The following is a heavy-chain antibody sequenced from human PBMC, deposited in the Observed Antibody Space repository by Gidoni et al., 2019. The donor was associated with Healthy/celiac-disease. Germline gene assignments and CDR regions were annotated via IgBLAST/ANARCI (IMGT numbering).Heavy chain of an antibody. V-gene: IGHV3-23*01. CDR1: GFTMSSRA. CDR2: IRGSRGST. D-gene: IGHD5-18*01. CDR3: AKQYRYGLQVSWDWFDP. Sequence: EVERLGSGGGWVQPGGSLRLSGAASGFTMSSRAMSWVRQAPGKGLEWVSAIRGSRGSTYYADSVKGRFTISRANSKNTLYLQMNSLRAEDTAVYYCAKQYRYGLQVSWDWFDPWGQGTLVTVSS. J-gene: IGHJ5*02.